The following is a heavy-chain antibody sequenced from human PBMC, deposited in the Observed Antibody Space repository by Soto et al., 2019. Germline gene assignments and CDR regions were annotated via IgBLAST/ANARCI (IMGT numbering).Heavy chain of an antibody. V-gene: IGHV6-1*01. CDR3: ARTVIAVAGRESWFDP. D-gene: IGHD6-13*01. J-gene: IGHJ5*02. Sequence: SQTLSLTCAISGDSVSSNSAAWNWIRQCPSRGLEWLGRTYYRSKWYNDYAVSVKRRITINPDTSKNQFSLQLNSVTAEDTAVYYCARTVIAVAGRESWFDPWGQGTLVTVSS. CDR1: GDSVSSNSAA. CDR2: TYYRSKWYN.